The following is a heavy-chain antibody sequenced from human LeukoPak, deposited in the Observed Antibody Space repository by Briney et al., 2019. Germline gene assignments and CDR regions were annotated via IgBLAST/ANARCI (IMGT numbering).Heavy chain of an antibody. V-gene: IGHV3-33*01. J-gene: IGHJ4*02. Sequence: SLRLSCAASGFTFSSYGMHWVRQAPGKGLEWVAVIWYDGSNKYYADSVKGRFTISRDNSKNTLYLQMNSLRAEDTAVYYCARDIGSGPFDYWGQGTLVTVSS. CDR2: IWYDGSNK. D-gene: IGHD2-15*01. CDR1: GFTFSSYG. CDR3: ARDIGSGPFDY.